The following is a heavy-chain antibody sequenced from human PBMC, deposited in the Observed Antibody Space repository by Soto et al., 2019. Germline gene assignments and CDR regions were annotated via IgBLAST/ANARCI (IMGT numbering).Heavy chain of an antibody. V-gene: IGHV1-46*03. CDR1: GYTFTSYY. CDR2: INPSGGGT. J-gene: IGHJ3*02. D-gene: IGHD3-22*01. Sequence: ASVKVSCKASGYTFTSYYMHWVRHAPGQGLEWMGIINPSGGGTSYAQKFQGRVTMTRDTSTSTVYMELSSLRSEDTAVYYCARDRGSGYYSGAFDIWGQGTMVTVSS. CDR3: ARDRGSGYYSGAFDI.